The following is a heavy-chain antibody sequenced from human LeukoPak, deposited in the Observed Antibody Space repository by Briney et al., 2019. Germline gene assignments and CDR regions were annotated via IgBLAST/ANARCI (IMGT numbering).Heavy chain of an antibody. CDR3: ARVVPAATHFDY. Sequence: PSETLSLTCTVSGGSISSYYWSWIRQPAGKGLESIGHISTSGSTNYNPSLKSRVTMSVDTSKNQFSLKLSSVTAADTAVYYCARVVPAATHFDYWGQGTLVTVSS. D-gene: IGHD2-2*01. CDR1: GGSISSYY. CDR2: ISTSGST. J-gene: IGHJ4*02. V-gene: IGHV4-4*07.